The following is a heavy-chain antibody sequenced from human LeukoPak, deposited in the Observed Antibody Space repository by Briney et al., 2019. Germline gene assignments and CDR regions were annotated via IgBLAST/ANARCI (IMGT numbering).Heavy chain of an antibody. V-gene: IGHV3-21*01. D-gene: IGHD5-24*01. J-gene: IGHJ4*02. CDR2: IDSSDAYI. CDR3: VGDQADTQFDSGEMIPLAH. CDR1: GFSFGDYS. Sequence: GGSLRLSCGVSGFSFGDYSMNWVRQTPEKGLEWLSSIDSSDAYIYYADSVKGRVTISRDNAKNSLFLQMSRLRAEDTAVYYCVGDQADTQFDSGEMIPLAHWGQGTLVIVSS.